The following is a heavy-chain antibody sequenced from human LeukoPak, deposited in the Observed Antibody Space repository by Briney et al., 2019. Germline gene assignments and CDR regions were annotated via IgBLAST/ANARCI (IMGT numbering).Heavy chain of an antibody. V-gene: IGHV1-69*06. D-gene: IGHD6-6*01. CDR3: ARDEVPYSSSSVDY. CDR1: GGTFSSYA. CDR2: IIPIFGTA. J-gene: IGHJ4*02. Sequence: ASVKVSCKASGGTFSSYAISWVRQAPGQGLEWMGGIIPIFGTANYAQKFQGRVTITADKSTSTAYMELSSLRSEDTAVYYCARDEVPYSSSSVDYWGQGTLVTVSS.